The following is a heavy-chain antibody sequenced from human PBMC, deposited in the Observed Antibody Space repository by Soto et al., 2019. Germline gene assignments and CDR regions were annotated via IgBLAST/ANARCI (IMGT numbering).Heavy chain of an antibody. CDR3: ARDGNYYDSSGYSDAFDI. Sequence: ASVKVSCKASGYTFTSYGISWVRQAPGQGLEWMGWIGAYNGNTNYAQKLQGRVTMTTDTSTSTAYMELRSLRSDDTAVYYCARDGNYYDSSGYSDAFDIWGQGTMVTVSS. CDR2: IGAYNGNT. CDR1: GYTFTSYG. J-gene: IGHJ3*02. V-gene: IGHV1-18*01. D-gene: IGHD3-22*01.